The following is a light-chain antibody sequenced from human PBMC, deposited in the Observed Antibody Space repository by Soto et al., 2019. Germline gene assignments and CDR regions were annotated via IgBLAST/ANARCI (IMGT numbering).Light chain of an antibody. CDR3: QSFDSALLAYV. Sequence: QSVLTQPPSVSGAPGQRVTISCTGASSNVGTADAVHWYQQIPGSTPKLLIFDDNVRPSGVPDRFSASKSGTTASLAITGLQTEDEADYYCQSFDSALLAYVFGTGTKVTVL. CDR1: SSNVGTADA. V-gene: IGLV1-40*01. CDR2: DDN. J-gene: IGLJ1*01.